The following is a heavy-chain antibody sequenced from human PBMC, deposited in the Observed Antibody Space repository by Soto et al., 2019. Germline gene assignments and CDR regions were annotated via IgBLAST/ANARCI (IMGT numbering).Heavy chain of an antibody. J-gene: IGHJ5*02. CDR1: GGSISSGGYY. Sequence: QVQLQESGPGLVKPSQTLSLTCTVSGGSISSGGYYWSWIRQHPGKDLEWIGYIYYSGSTYYNPSLKSRVTISVDTSKNQFSLKLSSVTAADTAVYYCARRRSGYPNWFDPWGQGTLVTVSS. V-gene: IGHV4-31*03. CDR3: ARRRSGYPNWFDP. CDR2: IYYSGST. D-gene: IGHD6-13*01.